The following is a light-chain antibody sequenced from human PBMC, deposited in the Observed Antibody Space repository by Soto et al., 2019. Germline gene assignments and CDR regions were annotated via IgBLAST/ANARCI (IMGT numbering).Light chain of an antibody. Sequence: DIQMTQSPSTLSASVGDRVTITCRASQSISSWLAWYQQKPGKAPKLLIYDASSLESGVPSRFSGNGSGTDFTLTLSSLQPDYFATYYCQQYNSYSQTFGQGTKVDIK. CDR3: QQYNSYSQT. CDR1: QSISSW. CDR2: DAS. V-gene: IGKV1-5*01. J-gene: IGKJ1*01.